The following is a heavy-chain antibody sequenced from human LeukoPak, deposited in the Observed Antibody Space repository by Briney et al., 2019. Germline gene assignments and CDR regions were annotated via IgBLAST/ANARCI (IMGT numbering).Heavy chain of an antibody. V-gene: IGHV3-7*01. CDR3: ARDRPDVPVGDY. J-gene: IGHJ4*02. CDR1: GFTFSSTW. Sequence: GGSLRLSCAASGFTFSSTWMSWVRQAPGKGLEWVAEIKQDGSEKYYVDSVKGRFTISRDNAKNSLYLQMNSLRAEDTAVYYCARDRPDVPVGDYWGQGTLVTVSS. CDR2: IKQDGSEK. D-gene: IGHD1-26*01.